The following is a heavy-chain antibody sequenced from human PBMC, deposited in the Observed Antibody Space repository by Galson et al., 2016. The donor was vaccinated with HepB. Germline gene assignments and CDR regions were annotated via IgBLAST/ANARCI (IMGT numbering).Heavy chain of an antibody. D-gene: IGHD3-10*01. CDR2: IFYDGTDG. J-gene: IGHJ4*02. CDR3: VTYYYGLGMEY. Sequence: SLRLSCAASGFTFSNYGMHWVRQAPGKGLEWLAVIFYDGTDGFYGDSVKGRFTISRDNTKDSLYLQMNSLRVEDTAVYYCVTYYYGLGMEYWGRGIPVTVSS. CDR1: GFTFSNYG. V-gene: IGHV3-33*03.